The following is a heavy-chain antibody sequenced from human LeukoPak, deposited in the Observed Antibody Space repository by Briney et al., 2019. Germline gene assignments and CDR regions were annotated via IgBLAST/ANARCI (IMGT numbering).Heavy chain of an antibody. CDR3: ARDKXXXXLXXVNGDFDL. CDR1: GFTFSSYS. Sequence: GGSLRLSCAASGFTFSSYSMNWVRQTPGKGLEWVSSISSSSRYMFYADSVKGRFTISRDNAKNSLYLQMNSLRAEDTAVFYCARDKXXXXLXXVNGDFDLWGQGTXV. V-gene: IGHV3-21*01. J-gene: IGHJ3*01. CDR2: ISSSSRYM. D-gene: IGHD3-10*01.